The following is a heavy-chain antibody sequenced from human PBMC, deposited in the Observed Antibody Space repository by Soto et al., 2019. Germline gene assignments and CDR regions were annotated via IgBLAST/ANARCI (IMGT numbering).Heavy chain of an antibody. V-gene: IGHV3-21*01. CDR2: ISLSGSQI. CDR1: GFIYSSYS. J-gene: IGHJ6*02. Sequence: EVQLVESGGGLVKPGGSVRLSCAASGFIYSSYSMSWVRQAPGKGLEWVAFISLSGSQINYAASVEGRFTISRDNAKKALYLQMTTLRVEDTAIYTCARVISCGGGTCSSVHQYYGLYVWGPGTTVPVSS. CDR3: ARVISCGGGTCSSVHQYYGLYV. D-gene: IGHD2-15*01.